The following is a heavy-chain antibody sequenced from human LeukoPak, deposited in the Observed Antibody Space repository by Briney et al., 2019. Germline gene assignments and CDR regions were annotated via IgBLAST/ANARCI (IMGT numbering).Heavy chain of an antibody. V-gene: IGHV1-69*05. Sequence: SVKVSCKASGGTFSSYAISWVRQAPGQGLEWMGRIIPIIGTATYAQKFQGRVTITTDESTSTAYMELSSLRSEDTAVYYCARDDCSGGSCYGIGYWGQGTLVTVSS. CDR3: ARDDCSGGSCYGIGY. CDR2: IIPIIGTA. CDR1: GGTFSSYA. D-gene: IGHD2-15*01. J-gene: IGHJ4*02.